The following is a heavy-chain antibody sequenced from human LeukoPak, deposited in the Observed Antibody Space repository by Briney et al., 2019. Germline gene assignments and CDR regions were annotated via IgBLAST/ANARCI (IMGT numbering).Heavy chain of an antibody. CDR2: GSDRGGI. CDR3: AMNGQSGFSFDP. J-gene: IGHJ5*02. D-gene: IGHD1-26*01. CDR1: GFTVSSNY. V-gene: IGHV4-34*08. Sequence: GSLRLSCAASGFTVSSNYMSWIRQSPGKGLEWIGEGSDRGGIKFNPSFKGRVAISADPSKNQFSLNLYSVTAADTAVYHCAMNGQSGFSFDPWGQGTLVTVSS.